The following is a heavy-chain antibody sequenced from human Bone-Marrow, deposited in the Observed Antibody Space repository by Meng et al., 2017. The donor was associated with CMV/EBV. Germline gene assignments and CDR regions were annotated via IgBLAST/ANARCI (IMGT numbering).Heavy chain of an antibody. CDR2: TYYRSKWYN. D-gene: IGHD4-23*01. Sequence: SETLSPTCPISGDSVSSNSAAWNWIRQSPSRGLEWLGRTYYRSKWYNDYAVSVKSRITINPDTSKNQFALQLNTVTPEDTAVYYCARDRFFRPGNSWTLYYYYGMDVWAQGATVTVSS. CDR3: ARDRFFRPGNSWTLYYYYGMDV. CDR1: GDSVSSNSAA. V-gene: IGHV6-1*01. J-gene: IGHJ6*02.